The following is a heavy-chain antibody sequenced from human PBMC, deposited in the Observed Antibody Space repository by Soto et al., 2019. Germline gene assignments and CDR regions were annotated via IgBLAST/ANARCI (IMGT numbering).Heavy chain of an antibody. J-gene: IGHJ3*01. Sequence: VESLKISCKGSGYSFTTYWIAWVRQMPGKGLDWMGVIYPGDSDTRYSPSFHGQVTISADKSISTAYLQWSSLKASDTAMYFCARLPGVRGVFDGFNVWGQGTMVTVSS. CDR2: IYPGDSDT. CDR3: ARLPGVRGVFDGFNV. D-gene: IGHD3-10*01. V-gene: IGHV5-51*01. CDR1: GYSFTTYW.